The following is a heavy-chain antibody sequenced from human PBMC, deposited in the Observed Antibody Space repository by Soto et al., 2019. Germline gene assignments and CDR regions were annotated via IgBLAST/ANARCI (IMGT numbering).Heavy chain of an antibody. CDR3: AKLMYSFDSSGFSIDY. CDR1: GFTFSSYG. CDR2: ISYDGSNQ. V-gene: IGHV3-30*18. D-gene: IGHD3-22*01. Sequence: QAQLVESGGGVVQPGRSLRLSCAASGFTFSSYGMHWVRQAPGKGLDWVAAISYDGSNQYYADSVKGRFTISRDDSKHTLYLQVNSLRPEDTAVYYCAKLMYSFDSSGFSIDYWGQGTLVTVSS. J-gene: IGHJ4*02.